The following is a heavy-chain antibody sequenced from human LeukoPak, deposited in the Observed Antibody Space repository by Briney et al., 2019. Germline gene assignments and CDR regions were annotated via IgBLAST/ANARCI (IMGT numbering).Heavy chain of an antibody. CDR3: ARSYYYDSSGYPKPKWFDP. CDR1: GYSFTRYW. CDR2: IYPGDSDT. D-gene: IGHD3-22*01. Sequence: GESLQISSEGSGYSFTRYWIGWVRPMTGKGLEWMGIIYPGDSDTRYSPSFQGQVTISDDKSISTAYLQWRSLKAPDTAMYYCARSYYYDSSGYPKPKWFDPWGQGTLVTVSS. V-gene: IGHV5-51*01. J-gene: IGHJ5*02.